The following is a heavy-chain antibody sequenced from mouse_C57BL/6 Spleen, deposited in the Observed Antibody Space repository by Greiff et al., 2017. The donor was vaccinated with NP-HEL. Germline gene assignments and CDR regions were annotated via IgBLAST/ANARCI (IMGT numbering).Heavy chain of an antibody. V-gene: IGHV1-82*01. CDR3: ARWGTTVVATNY. CDR1: GYAFSSSW. D-gene: IGHD1-1*01. Sequence: VQLQQSGPELVKPGASVKISCKASGYAFSSSWMNWVKQRPGKGLEWIGRIYPGDGDTNYNGKFTGKATLTADKSSSTAYMQLSSLTSEDSAVYFCARWGTTVVATNYWGQGTTLTVSS. J-gene: IGHJ2*01. CDR2: IYPGDGDT.